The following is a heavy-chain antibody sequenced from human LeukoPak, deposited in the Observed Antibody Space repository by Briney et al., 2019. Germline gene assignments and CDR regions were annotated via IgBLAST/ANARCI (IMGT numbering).Heavy chain of an antibody. CDR2: ISGSGGST. CDR3: AKDQNSGSGRYLNFDY. Sequence: GGSLRLSCAASGFTFSNYAMSWVRRAPGKGLEWVSGISGSGGSTYYADSVKGRFTISRDNSRNTLYLQMNNLRAEDTALYYWAKDQNSGSGRYLNFDYWGQGTLVTVSS. CDR1: GFTFSNYA. V-gene: IGHV3-23*01. J-gene: IGHJ4*02. D-gene: IGHD3-10*01.